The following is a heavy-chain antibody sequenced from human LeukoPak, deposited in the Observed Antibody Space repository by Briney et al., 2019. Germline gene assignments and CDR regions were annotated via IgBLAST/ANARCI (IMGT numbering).Heavy chain of an antibody. Sequence: GGSLRPSCAASGFTFSSYWMNWVRQAPGKGLEWVANIKQDGSEKYYVDSVKGRFIISRDNAKNSLYLQMNTLRAEDTAVYYCARDHRGIYSPFDYWGQGTLVTVSS. CDR3: ARDHRGIYSPFDY. CDR1: GFTFSSYW. J-gene: IGHJ4*02. D-gene: IGHD2-21*01. CDR2: IKQDGSEK. V-gene: IGHV3-7*01.